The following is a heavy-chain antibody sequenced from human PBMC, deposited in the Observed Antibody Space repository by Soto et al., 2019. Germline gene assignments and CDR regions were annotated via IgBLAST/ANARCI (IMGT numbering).Heavy chain of an antibody. CDR3: AREAPKDDFWINWFDP. J-gene: IGHJ5*02. D-gene: IGHD3-3*01. Sequence: GGSLRLSCAASGFTFSSYGMHWVRQAPGKELEWVAVIWYDGSNKYYADSVKGRFTISRDNSKNTLYLQMNSLRAEDTAVYYCAREAPKDDFWINWFDPWGQGTLVTVSS. CDR1: GFTFSSYG. CDR2: IWYDGSNK. V-gene: IGHV3-33*01.